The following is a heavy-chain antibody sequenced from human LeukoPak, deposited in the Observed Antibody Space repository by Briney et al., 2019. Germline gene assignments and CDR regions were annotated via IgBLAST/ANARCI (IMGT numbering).Heavy chain of an antibody. Sequence: ASVKVSCKASGYTFTSYYMHWVRQAPGQGLEWMGIINPSGGSTSYAQKFQGRVTMTRDTSTSTVYMELSSLRSEDTAVYYCARDRSTISYGSGSYSGYWGQEPWSPSPQ. CDR2: INPSGGST. CDR3: ARDRSTISYGSGSYSGY. V-gene: IGHV1-46*01. CDR1: GYTFTSYY. D-gene: IGHD3-10*01. J-gene: IGHJ4*01.